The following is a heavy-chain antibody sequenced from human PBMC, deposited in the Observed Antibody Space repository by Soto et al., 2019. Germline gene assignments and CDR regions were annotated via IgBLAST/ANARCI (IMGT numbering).Heavy chain of an antibody. CDR3: ARGCGSCEVLWTSWGMDV. D-gene: IGHD2-15*01. CDR2: IYYSGST. CDR1: GGSISSGGYY. J-gene: IGHJ6*02. Sequence: PSEPLSLTCTVSGGSISSGGYYWSWIRQHPGKGLEWIGYIYYSGSTYYNPSLKSRVTISVDTSKNQFSLKLSSVTAADTAVYYCARGCGSCEVLWTSWGMDVWGQGTTVTVSS. V-gene: IGHV4-31*03.